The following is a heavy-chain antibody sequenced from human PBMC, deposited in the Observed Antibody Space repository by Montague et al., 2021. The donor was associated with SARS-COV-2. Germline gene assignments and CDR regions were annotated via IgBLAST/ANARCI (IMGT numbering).Heavy chain of an antibody. CDR2: IYTSGST. CDR1: GGSISSYY. Sequence: SETLSHTCTVSGGSISSYYWSWIRQPAGKGLEWIGRIYTSGSTNYNPSLKSRVTMSVDTSKNQFSLKLRSVTAADTAVYFCARDGLERQWWMLGWFDPWGQGTLVTVSS. J-gene: IGHJ5*02. CDR3: ARDGLERQWWMLGWFDP. D-gene: IGHD1-1*01. V-gene: IGHV4-4*07.